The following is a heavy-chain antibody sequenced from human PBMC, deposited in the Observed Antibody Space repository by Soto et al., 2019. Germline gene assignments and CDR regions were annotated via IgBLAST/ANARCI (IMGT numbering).Heavy chain of an antibody. Sequence: GGSLRLSCAASGFTFNNAWMSWVRQAPGKGLEWVGRIKSKNDGETTDYAAPVKGRFTISRDDSKNTLYLQMNSLKTEDTAMYYCATDVPSQGRGEFDYWGQGALVTVSS. CDR3: ATDVPSQGRGEFDY. J-gene: IGHJ4*02. CDR1: GFTFNNAW. CDR2: IKSKNDGETT. V-gene: IGHV3-15*07.